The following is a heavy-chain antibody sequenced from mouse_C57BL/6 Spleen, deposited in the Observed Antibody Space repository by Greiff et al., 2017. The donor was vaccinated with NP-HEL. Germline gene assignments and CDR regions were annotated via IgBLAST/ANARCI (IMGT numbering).Heavy chain of an antibody. J-gene: IGHJ4*01. CDR1: GFTFSDYY. V-gene: IGHV5-12*01. Sequence: EVKLVESGGGLVQPGGSLKLSCAASGFTFSDYYMYWVRQTPEKRLEWVAYISNGGGSTYYPDTVKGRFTISRDNAKNTLYLQMSRLKSEDTAMYYCARHGPYAMDYWGQGTSVTVSS. CDR3: ARHGPYAMDY. CDR2: ISNGGGST.